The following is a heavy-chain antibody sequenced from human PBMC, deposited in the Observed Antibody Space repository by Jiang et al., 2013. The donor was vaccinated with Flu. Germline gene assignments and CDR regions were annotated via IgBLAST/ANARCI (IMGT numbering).Heavy chain of an antibody. D-gene: IGHD5-18*01. CDR1: GYTFASYY. CDR2: VNPSDGSD. V-gene: IGHV1-46*01. J-gene: IGHJ4*02. CDR3: LGYSNGYVNDY. Sequence: KKPGASVKVSCKTSGYTFASYYIHWVRQAPGQGLEWVGMVNPSDGSDSYAQNLQDRVTMTWDTHTSTVYMELRSLRSEDSAVYYCLGYSNGYVNDYWGQGTLVTVSS.